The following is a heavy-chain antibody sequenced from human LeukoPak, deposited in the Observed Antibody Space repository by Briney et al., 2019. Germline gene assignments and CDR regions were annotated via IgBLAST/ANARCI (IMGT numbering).Heavy chain of an antibody. Sequence: NPSETLSLTCTVSGGSTSSYYWSWIRQPPGKGLEWIGRIYTSGSTNYNPSLKSRVTMSVDTSKNQFSLNLSSVTAADTAVYYCARDMAVAGTAGYYYYGMDFWGQGTTVTVSS. D-gene: IGHD6-19*01. CDR1: GGSTSSYY. J-gene: IGHJ6*02. V-gene: IGHV4-4*07. CDR3: ARDMAVAGTAGYYYYGMDF. CDR2: IYTSGST.